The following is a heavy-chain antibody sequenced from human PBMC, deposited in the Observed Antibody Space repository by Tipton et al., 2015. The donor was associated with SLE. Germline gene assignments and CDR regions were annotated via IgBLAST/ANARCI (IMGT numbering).Heavy chain of an antibody. CDR2: TYRAGTT. Sequence: SLRLSCAASGFTFSSHAMSWVRQAPGKGLEWVSVTYRAGTTYYVDSVRGRFTVSRDDSKNTLSLQMDSLTAEDTAVYYCARDRVVGAEGGGYYLDYWGQGTLVSVSS. D-gene: IGHD1-26*01. CDR3: ARDRVVGAEGGGYYLDY. J-gene: IGHJ4*02. V-gene: IGHV3-23*03. CDR1: GFTFSSHA.